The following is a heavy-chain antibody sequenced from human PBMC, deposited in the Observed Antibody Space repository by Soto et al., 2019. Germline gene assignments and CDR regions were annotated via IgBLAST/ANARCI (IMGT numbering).Heavy chain of an antibody. J-gene: IGHJ5*02. Sequence: SETLSLTCAVYGGSFSGYYWSWIRQPPGKGLEWIGYIYYSGSTYYNPSLKSRVTISVDTSKNQFSLKLSSVTAADTAVYYCARGLYSSSYQPFDPWGQGTLVTVSS. CDR1: GGSFSGYY. CDR3: ARGLYSSSYQPFDP. D-gene: IGHD6-6*01. CDR2: IYYSGST. V-gene: IGHV4-34*09.